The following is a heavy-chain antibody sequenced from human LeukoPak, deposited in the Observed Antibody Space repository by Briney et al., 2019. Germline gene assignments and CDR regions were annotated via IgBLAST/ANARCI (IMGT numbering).Heavy chain of an antibody. CDR2: ISAYNGNT. D-gene: IGHD7-27*01. V-gene: IGHV1-18*01. J-gene: IGHJ3*02. Sequence: ASEKVSCKASGYTFTSYGISWVRQAPGQGLEWMGWISAYNGNTNYAQKLQGRVTMTTDTSTSTAYMELRSLRSDDTAVYYCARDQKLGINDAFDIWGQGTMVTVSS. CDR1: GYTFTSYG. CDR3: ARDQKLGINDAFDI.